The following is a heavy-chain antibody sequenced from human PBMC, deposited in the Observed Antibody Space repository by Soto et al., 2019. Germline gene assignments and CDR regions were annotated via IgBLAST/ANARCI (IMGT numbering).Heavy chain of an antibody. CDR1: GGSISSYY. D-gene: IGHD2-2*01. J-gene: IGHJ6*02. V-gene: IGHV4-59*01. CDR2: IYYSGST. CDR3: ARVVVVPAATHYYYGMDV. Sequence: QVQLQESGPGLVKPSETLSLTCTVSGGSISSYYWSWIRQPPGKGLEWIGYIYYSGSTNYNPSLKSRVTISVDTSKNQFSLKLSSVTAADTAVYYCARVVVVPAATHYYYGMDVWGQGTTVTVSS.